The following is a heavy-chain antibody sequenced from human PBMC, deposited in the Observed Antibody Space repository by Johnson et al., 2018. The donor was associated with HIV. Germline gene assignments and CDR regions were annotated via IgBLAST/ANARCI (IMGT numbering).Heavy chain of an antibody. Sequence: QEQLVESGGGVVQPGGSLRLSCAASGFTFSSYGMHWVRQAPGKGLEWVAFIRYDGSNKYYADSVKGRFTISRDNSKNTLYLQMNSLRAEDTAVYYCAKEYCSGGSCYLGPSGDAFEIWGQGTMVTVSS. D-gene: IGHD2-15*01. J-gene: IGHJ3*02. CDR2: IRYDGSNK. CDR3: AKEYCSGGSCYLGPSGDAFEI. CDR1: GFTFSSYG. V-gene: IGHV3-30*02.